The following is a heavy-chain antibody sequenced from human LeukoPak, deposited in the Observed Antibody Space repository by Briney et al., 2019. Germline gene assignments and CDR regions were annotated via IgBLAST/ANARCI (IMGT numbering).Heavy chain of an antibody. CDR1: GYTFINYG. CDR3: ARVSTNSRVGGYDPQWYFDL. J-gene: IGHJ2*01. D-gene: IGHD5-12*01. V-gene: IGHV1-18*04. Sequence: ASVKVSCKASGYTFINYGFTWVRQAPGQGLEWMGWISGYNGNTNYLQKFQGRVTMTTDTSTNTVYMELRSLSSDDTAVYYCARVSTNSRVGGYDPQWYFDLWAVAPWSLSPQ. CDR2: ISGYNGNT.